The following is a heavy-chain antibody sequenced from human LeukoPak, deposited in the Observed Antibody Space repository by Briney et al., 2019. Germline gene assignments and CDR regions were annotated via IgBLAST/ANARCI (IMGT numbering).Heavy chain of an antibody. CDR1: GYTFTTYG. Sequence: ASVKISCKASGYTFTTYGISWVRQAPGQGLEWMGWISGYNGNTNYAQKLQDRVTMTTDASTSTVYMELRSLRSDDTAVYYCAREGAPSYDSSGYYGFDYWGQGTLVTVSS. D-gene: IGHD3-22*01. CDR3: AREGAPSYDSSGYYGFDY. V-gene: IGHV1-18*01. J-gene: IGHJ4*02. CDR2: ISGYNGNT.